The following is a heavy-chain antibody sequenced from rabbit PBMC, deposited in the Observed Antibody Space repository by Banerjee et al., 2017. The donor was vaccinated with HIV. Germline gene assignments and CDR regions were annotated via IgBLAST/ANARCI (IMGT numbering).Heavy chain of an antibody. V-gene: IGHV1S45*01. Sequence: QEQLVESGGGLVKPGASLTLTCKASGFSVSDRYVMCWVRQAPGKGLEWIACINSNTGNTVYASWAKGPFTISKTSSTTVTLQMTSLTAADTATYFCARGSGGYGDASALWGPGTLVTVS. CDR3: ARGSGGYGDASAL. CDR2: INSNTGNT. CDR1: GFSVSDRYV. D-gene: IGHD6-1*01. J-gene: IGHJ4*01.